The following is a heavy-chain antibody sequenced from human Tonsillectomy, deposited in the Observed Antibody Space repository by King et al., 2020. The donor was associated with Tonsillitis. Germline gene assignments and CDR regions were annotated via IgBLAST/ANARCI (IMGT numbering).Heavy chain of an antibody. CDR1: GFIFSNAW. CDR2: IKSKIDGGTA. V-gene: IGHV3-15*01. D-gene: IGHD3-10*01. Sequence: VQLVESGGGLVKPGGFLRLSCAASGFIFSNAWMTWVRQAPGKGLEWVGRIKSKIDGGTADYAAPVKGRFTILRDDSKKTLYLQMNSLKNEDTAMYYCTTQAIGELYAVFDYWGQGTLVTVSS. CDR3: TTQAIGELYAVFDY. J-gene: IGHJ4*02.